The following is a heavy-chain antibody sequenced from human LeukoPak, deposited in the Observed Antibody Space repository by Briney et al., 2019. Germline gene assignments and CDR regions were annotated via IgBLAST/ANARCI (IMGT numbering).Heavy chain of an antibody. J-gene: IGHJ4*02. CDR1: GYTFTGYY. Sequence: ASVKVSCKASGYTFTGYYMHWVRQAPGQGLEWMGIINFSGGATTSAQKFQGRVTITRDTSTRTVYMELNSLRSDDTAVYYCASRDSNGYHYQFDCWGQGTLVTVS. V-gene: IGHV1-46*01. CDR2: INFSGGAT. D-gene: IGHD3-22*01. CDR3: ASRDSNGYHYQFDC.